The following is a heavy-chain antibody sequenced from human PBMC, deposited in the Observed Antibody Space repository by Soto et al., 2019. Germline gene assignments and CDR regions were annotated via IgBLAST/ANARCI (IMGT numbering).Heavy chain of an antibody. CDR2: INHSGST. V-gene: IGHV4-34*01. J-gene: IGHJ6*03. CDR3: ARAFTDYYYYMDV. CDR1: GGSFSGYY. Sequence: SETLSLTCAVYGGSFSGYYWSWIRQPPGKGLEWIGEINHSGSTNYNPSLKSRVTISVDTSKNQFSLKLSSVTAADTAVYYCARAFTDYYYYMDVWGKGTTVTVSS.